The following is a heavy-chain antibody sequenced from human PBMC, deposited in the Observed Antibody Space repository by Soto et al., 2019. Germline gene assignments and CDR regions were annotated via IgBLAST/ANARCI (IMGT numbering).Heavy chain of an antibody. CDR1: GGSISSGDYY. Sequence: QVQLQESGPGLVKPSQTLSLTCTVSGGSISSGDYYWSWIRQPPGKGLEWIGYIYYSGSTYYNPSLNIPVPTAXAXPXXHFSLELSSGTAADTAVYYCARRFFEWLPNTWFDPWGQGTLVTVSS. J-gene: IGHJ5*02. CDR2: IYYSGST. D-gene: IGHD3-3*01. V-gene: IGHV4-30-4*01. CDR3: ARRFFEWLPNTWFDP.